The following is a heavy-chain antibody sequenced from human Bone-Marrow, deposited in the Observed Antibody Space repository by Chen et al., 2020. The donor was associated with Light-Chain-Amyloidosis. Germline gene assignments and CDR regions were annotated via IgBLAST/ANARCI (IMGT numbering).Heavy chain of an antibody. D-gene: IGHD5-12*01. J-gene: IGHJ6*02. V-gene: IGHV3-30*02. Sequence: QAQLEESGGGVVQPGGSLRLSCVASGFIFSKYGMHWVRQAPGKGLEWLAVIRYTGSSDDYADSVKGRFTISRDNSKNTMFLDMKSLRAEDTAVYYCTRDVVDIVSYYHYGLDVWGPGTTVTVSS. CDR3: TRDVVDIVSYYHYGLDV. CDR2: IRYTGSSD. CDR1: GFIFSKYG.